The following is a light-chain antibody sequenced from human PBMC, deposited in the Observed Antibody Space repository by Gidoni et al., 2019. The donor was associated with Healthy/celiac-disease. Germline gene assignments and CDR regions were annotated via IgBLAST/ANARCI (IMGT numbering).Light chain of an antibody. Sequence: EIVFTQSPGTLSLSPGERATLSCTASQSVSSGYLVWYQQKPGQAPRLLIYGASSRATGTPDRFSGSGCGTDCTITISRLEPEDFAVYYCQQYGSSPITFGQGTRLEIK. J-gene: IGKJ5*01. CDR1: QSVSSGY. V-gene: IGKV3-20*01. CDR3: QQYGSSPIT. CDR2: GAS.